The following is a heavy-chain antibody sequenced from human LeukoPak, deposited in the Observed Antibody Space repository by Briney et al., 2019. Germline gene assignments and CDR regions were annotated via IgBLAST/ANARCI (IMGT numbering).Heavy chain of an antibody. CDR1: GFTFSNAW. Sequence: GGSLRLSCAASGFTFSNAWMSWVRQAPGKGLEWEGFIRSKAYGGTTEYAASVKGRFIISRDDSKSIAYLQMNSLKTEDTAVYYCTRSQSGYVIEFDYWGQGTLVTVSS. V-gene: IGHV3-49*04. J-gene: IGHJ4*02. CDR2: IRSKAYGGTT. D-gene: IGHD5-12*01. CDR3: TRSQSGYVIEFDY.